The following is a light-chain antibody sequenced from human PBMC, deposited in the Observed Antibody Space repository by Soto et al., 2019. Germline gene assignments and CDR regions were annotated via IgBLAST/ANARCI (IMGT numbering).Light chain of an antibody. V-gene: IGKV3-20*01. CDR1: QSIDSRY. Sequence: EIVFRQFTGILSLYPGEKATLSCRASQSIDSRYFARYQQKPGQAPRHLMYSSEPRPSGIPGRCSVSGCGTDFALTISRLESEIFAVNYRKESAMSPYTVGQG. CDR3: KESAMSPYT. CDR2: SSE. J-gene: IGKJ2*01.